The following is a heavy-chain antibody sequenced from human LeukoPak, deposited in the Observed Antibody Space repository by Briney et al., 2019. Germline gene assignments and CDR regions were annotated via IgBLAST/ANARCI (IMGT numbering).Heavy chain of an antibody. CDR1: GFTFSSYW. J-gene: IGHJ6*02. V-gene: IGHV3-7*01. D-gene: IGHD5-18*01. CDR3: AREPDTAMVTLGYYYGMDV. Sequence: GGSLRLSCAASGFTFSSYWMSWVRQAPGKGLEWVANIKQDGSEKYYMDSVKGRFTISRDNAKNSLYLQMNSLRAEDTAVYYCAREPDTAMVTLGYYYGMDVWGQGTTVTVSS. CDR2: IKQDGSEK.